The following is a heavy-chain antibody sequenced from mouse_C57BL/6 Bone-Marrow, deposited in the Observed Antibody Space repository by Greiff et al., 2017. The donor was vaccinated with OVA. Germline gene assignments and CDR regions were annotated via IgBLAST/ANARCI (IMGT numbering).Heavy chain of an antibody. Sequence: EVQLQESGPGLVKPSQSLSLTCSVTGYSITSGYYWNWIRQFPGNKLEWMGYISYDGSNNYNPSLKNRISITRDTSKNQFFLKLNSVTTEDTATYYCARRYDYDYWGQGTTLTVSS. CDR1: GYSITSGYY. CDR2: ISYDGSN. J-gene: IGHJ2*01. CDR3: ARRYDYDY. V-gene: IGHV3-6*01. D-gene: IGHD2-4*01.